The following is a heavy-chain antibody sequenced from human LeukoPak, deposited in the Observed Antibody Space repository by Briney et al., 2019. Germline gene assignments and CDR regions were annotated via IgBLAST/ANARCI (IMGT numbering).Heavy chain of an antibody. V-gene: IGHV4-61*02. J-gene: IGHJ4*02. CDR2: IYTSGST. CDR3: ARTTLGYSYGLQDY. D-gene: IGHD5-18*01. CDR1: GGSISSGSYY. Sequence: SQTLSLTCTVSGGSISSGSYYWSWIRQPAGKGLEWIGRIYTSGSTNYNPSLKSRVTMSVDTPKNQFSLKLTSVTAADTAVYYCARTTLGYSYGLQDYWGQGTLVTVSS.